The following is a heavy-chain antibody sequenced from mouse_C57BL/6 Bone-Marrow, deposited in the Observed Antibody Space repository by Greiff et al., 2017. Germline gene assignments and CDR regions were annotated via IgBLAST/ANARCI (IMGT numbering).Heavy chain of an antibody. CDR1: GFNIKDYY. CDR3: TTEVAHWYFDV. V-gene: IGHV14-1*01. Sequence: EVQLQQSGAELVRPGASVKLSCTASGFNIKDYYMHWVKQRPEQGLEWIGRIDPEDGDTDYASKFQGKATMTADTSSNTAYLQLSILTSEDTAVYYCTTEVAHWYFDVWGTGTTVTVSS. CDR2: IDPEDGDT. D-gene: IGHD1-1*01. J-gene: IGHJ1*03.